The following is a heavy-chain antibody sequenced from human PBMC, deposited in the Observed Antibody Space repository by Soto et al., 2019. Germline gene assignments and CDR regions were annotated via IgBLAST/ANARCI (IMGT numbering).Heavy chain of an antibody. Sequence: GESLKISCKGSGYSFTTYWINWVRQMPGKGLEWMGEIDPSDSYINYSPSFQGHATISLDKSISTAYLQWSSLKASDTAMYYRARLGTAVPSVAHYGMDVWGQGTTVPVYS. CDR3: ARLGTAVPSVAHYGMDV. J-gene: IGHJ6*02. CDR2: IDPSDSYI. D-gene: IGHD5-12*01. V-gene: IGHV5-10-1*01. CDR1: GYSFTTYW.